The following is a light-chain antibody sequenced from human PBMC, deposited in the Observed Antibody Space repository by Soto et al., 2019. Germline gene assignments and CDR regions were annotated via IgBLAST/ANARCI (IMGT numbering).Light chain of an antibody. CDR3: QQYGSSPWT. J-gene: IGKJ1*01. V-gene: IGKV3-20*01. CDR2: CAS. Sequence: EIVLTQSPGTLSLSPGERATFSCRASQCVSTSYLASYQQKPGQAPRLLIYCASSRATCIPDRFSGSGSGTDFTLTISRLEPEDFAVYYCQQYGSSPWTFGQGTKVEIK. CDR1: QCVSTSY.